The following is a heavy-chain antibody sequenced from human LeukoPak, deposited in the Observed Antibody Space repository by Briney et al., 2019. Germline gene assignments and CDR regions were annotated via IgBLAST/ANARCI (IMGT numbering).Heavy chain of an antibody. CDR2: ISAYNGNT. CDR1: GYTLTSYG. Sequence: ASVKVSCKASGYTLTSYGISWVRQAPGQGLEWMGWISAYNGNTNYAQKLQGRVTMTTDTSTSTAYMELRSLRSDDTAVYYCARSRGYGSGNGGSPMDVWGQGTTVTVSS. V-gene: IGHV1-18*01. CDR3: ARSRGYGSGNGGSPMDV. D-gene: IGHD3-10*01. J-gene: IGHJ6*02.